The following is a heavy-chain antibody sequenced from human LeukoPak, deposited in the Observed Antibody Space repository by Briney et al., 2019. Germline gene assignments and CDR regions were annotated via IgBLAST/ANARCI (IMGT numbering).Heavy chain of an antibody. D-gene: IGHD3-10*01. Sequence: ASVKVSCKVSGYTLTELSMHWVRQAPGKGLEWMGGFDPEDGETIYAQKFQGRVTMTEDTSTDTAYMELSSLRSGDTAVYYCATSSGSYYNDGSFDYWGQGTLVTVSS. V-gene: IGHV1-24*01. CDR2: FDPEDGET. J-gene: IGHJ4*02. CDR3: ATSSGSYYNDGSFDY. CDR1: GYTLTELS.